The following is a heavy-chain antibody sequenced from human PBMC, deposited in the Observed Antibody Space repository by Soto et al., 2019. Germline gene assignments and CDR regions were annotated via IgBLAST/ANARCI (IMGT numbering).Heavy chain of an antibody. V-gene: IGHV3-30-3*01. D-gene: IGHD6-19*01. J-gene: IGHJ6*02. CDR1: GFTFSSYS. Sequence: PGGSLRLSCAASGFTFSSYSMHWVRQAPGKGLEWVAVISHDGTIQYYADSVKGRFTISRDNSKNTLSLQMNGLRAEDTAVFYCARDRPPTPVPGNFCYYGMDVWGQGTTVTVSS. CDR2: ISHDGTIQ. CDR3: ARDRPPTPVPGNFCYYGMDV.